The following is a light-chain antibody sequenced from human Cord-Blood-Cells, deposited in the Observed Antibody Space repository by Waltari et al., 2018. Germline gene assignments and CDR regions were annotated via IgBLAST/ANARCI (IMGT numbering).Light chain of an antibody. J-gene: IGLJ2*01. CDR1: SSDVGGYKY. CDR2: DVS. CDR3: SSYTSSSTLV. Sequence: QSALTQPASVSGSPGQSITISCTGTSSDVGGYKYVSWYQQHLGKAPKLMIYDVSNWPSGFSNRFSGSKSGNTASLTISGLQAEDEADYYCSSYTSSSTLVFGGGTKLTVL. V-gene: IGLV2-14*01.